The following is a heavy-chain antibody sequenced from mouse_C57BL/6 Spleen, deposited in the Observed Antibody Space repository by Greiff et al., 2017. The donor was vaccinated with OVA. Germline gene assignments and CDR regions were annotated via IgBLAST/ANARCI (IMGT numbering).Heavy chain of an antibody. V-gene: IGHV1-64*01. J-gene: IGHJ4*01. CDR3: ARGCDYDEGYYAMDY. D-gene: IGHD2-4*01. CDR2: IHPNSGST. CDR1: GYTFTSYW. Sequence: QVQLQQSGAELVKPGASVKLSCKASGYTFTSYWMHWVKQRPGQGLEWIGMIHPNSGSTNYNEKFKSKATLTVDKSSSTAYMQLSSLTSEDSAVYYCARGCDYDEGYYAMDYWGQGTSVTVSS.